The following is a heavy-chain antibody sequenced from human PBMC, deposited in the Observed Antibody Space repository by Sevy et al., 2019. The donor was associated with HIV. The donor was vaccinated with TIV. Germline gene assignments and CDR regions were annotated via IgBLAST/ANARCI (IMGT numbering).Heavy chain of an antibody. CDR2: IYYSGST. V-gene: IGHV4-39*01. D-gene: IGHD4-17*01. J-gene: IGHJ3*02. CDR3: ARTIDYGASRDAFDI. Sequence: SETLSLTCTVSGGSISSSSYYWGWIRQPPGKGLEWIGSIYYSGSTYYNPSLKSRVTISVDTSKNQFSLKLSSVTAADTAVYYGARTIDYGASRDAFDIWGQGTMVTVSS. CDR1: GGSISSSSYY.